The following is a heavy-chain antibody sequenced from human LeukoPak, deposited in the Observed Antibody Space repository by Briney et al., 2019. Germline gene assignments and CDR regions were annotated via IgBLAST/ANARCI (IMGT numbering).Heavy chain of an antibody. J-gene: IGHJ4*02. D-gene: IGHD3-3*01. Sequence: ASVKLSCKASGYTFTSYGISWVRQAPGQGLEWLGWISAYNCNTNYAQKLQGRVTMTTDTSTSTAYMELRSLRSDDTAVYYCARGPRRRGSIFGVVKWYYFDYWGQGTLVTVSS. CDR2: ISAYNCNT. V-gene: IGHV1-18*01. CDR3: ARGPRRRGSIFGVVKWYYFDY. CDR1: GYTFTSYG.